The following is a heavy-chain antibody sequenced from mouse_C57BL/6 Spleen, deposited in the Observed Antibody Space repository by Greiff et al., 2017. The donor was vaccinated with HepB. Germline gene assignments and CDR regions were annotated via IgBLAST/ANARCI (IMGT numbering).Heavy chain of an antibody. Sequence: EVMLVESGGGLVKPGGSLKLSCAASGFTFSDYGMHWVRQAPEKGLEWVAYISSGSSTIYYADTVKGRFTISRDNAKNTLFLQMTSLRSEDTAMYYCARILRGYAMDYWGQGTSVTVSS. CDR3: ARILRGYAMDY. CDR1: GFTFSDYG. CDR2: ISSGSSTI. V-gene: IGHV5-17*01. D-gene: IGHD2-4*01. J-gene: IGHJ4*01.